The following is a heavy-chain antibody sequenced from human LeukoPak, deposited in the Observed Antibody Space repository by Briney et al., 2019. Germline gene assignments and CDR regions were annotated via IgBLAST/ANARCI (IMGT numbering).Heavy chain of an antibody. D-gene: IGHD6-19*01. CDR2: IIPIFGTA. Sequence: SVKVSCKASGGTFSSYAISWVRQAPGQGLEWMGGIIPIFGTANYAQKFQERVTITRDMSTSTAYMELSSLRSENTAVYYCAARSFYTLAGQYYFDYWGQGTLVTVSS. V-gene: IGHV1-69*05. CDR1: GGTFSSYA. CDR3: AARSFYTLAGQYYFDY. J-gene: IGHJ4*02.